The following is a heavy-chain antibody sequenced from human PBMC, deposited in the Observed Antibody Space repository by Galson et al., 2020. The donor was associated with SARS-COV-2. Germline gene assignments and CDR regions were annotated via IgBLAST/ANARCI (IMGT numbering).Heavy chain of an antibody. Sequence: SQTLSLTCAISGDSVSSNSGTWNWIRQSPSRGLEWLGRTYVRSQSYHDYAISVKNRITITPDTSKNVFSLQLSSVTPEDTAVYFCARAPWGPHLYYFDYWGQGALVTVSS. D-gene: IGHD3-16*01. CDR2: TYVRSQSYH. J-gene: IGHJ4*02. V-gene: IGHV6-1*01. CDR1: GDSVSSNSGT. CDR3: ARAPWGPHLYYFDY.